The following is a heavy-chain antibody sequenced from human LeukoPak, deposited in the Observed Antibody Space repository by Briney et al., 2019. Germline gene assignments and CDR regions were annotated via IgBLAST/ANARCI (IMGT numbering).Heavy chain of an antibody. V-gene: IGHV4-38-2*01. CDR1: AYSISSGYY. D-gene: IGHD6-13*01. Sequence: SETLSLTCAVSAYSISSGYYWGWIRPPPGKGLERIGSIYHSGSTYYNPSLKSRVTISVDTSKNQFSLKLSSVTAADTAVYYCARWIAAAGTIDYWGQGTLVTVSS. J-gene: IGHJ4*02. CDR2: IYHSGST. CDR3: ARWIAAAGTIDY.